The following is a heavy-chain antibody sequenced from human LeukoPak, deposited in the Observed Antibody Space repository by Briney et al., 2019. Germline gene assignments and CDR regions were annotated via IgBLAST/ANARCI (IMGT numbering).Heavy chain of an antibody. J-gene: IGHJ4*02. CDR3: ARGPGYTGSYSFDY. D-gene: IGHD1-26*01. CDR1: GGSISNYY. CDR2: IYSTGNT. Sequence: PSETLPLTRTVSGGSISNYYWSWIRQPAGKGLEYIGRIYSTGNTNYNPSLKSRVTMAVDTSNNQLSLKLTSVTAADTALYFCARGPGYTGSYSFDYWGPGTLVTVSS. V-gene: IGHV4-4*07.